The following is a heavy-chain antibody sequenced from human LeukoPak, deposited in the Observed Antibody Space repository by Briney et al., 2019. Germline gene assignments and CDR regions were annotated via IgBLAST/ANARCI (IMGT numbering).Heavy chain of an antibody. CDR2: IYYSGST. CDR1: GGSISSSSYH. Sequence: PSETLSLTCTVSGGSISSSSYHWGWTRQPPGKGLEWIGSIYYSGSTYYNPSLKSRVTISVDTSKNQFSLKLSSVTAADTAVYYCARHRCWDSSGWCNAFDIWGQGTMVTVSS. V-gene: IGHV4-39*01. D-gene: IGHD6-19*01. J-gene: IGHJ3*02. CDR3: ARHRCWDSSGWCNAFDI.